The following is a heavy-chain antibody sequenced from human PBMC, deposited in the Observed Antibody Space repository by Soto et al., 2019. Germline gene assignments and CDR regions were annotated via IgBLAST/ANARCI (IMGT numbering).Heavy chain of an antibody. J-gene: IGHJ6*02. D-gene: IGHD3-10*01. V-gene: IGHV1-2*04. CDR3: ARGGITMVRGVNSGMDV. CDR2: INPDSGGT. CDR1: GYTFTHYY. Sequence: QVQLVQSGAEVKKFGASVKVSCKASGYTFTHYYIHSVRQAPGQGLEWMGWINPDSGGTNYAQKFRDWVTMTRDTSISTAYRALSRLRSDDTAVYYCARGGITMVRGVNSGMDVWGQGTTVTVSS.